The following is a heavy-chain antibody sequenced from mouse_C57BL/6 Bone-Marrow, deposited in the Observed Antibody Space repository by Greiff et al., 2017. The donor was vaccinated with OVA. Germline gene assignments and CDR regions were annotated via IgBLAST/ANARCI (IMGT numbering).Heavy chain of an antibody. D-gene: IGHD2-5*01. CDR3: ARRYSNYVGAWFAY. CDR2: ISSGGSYT. CDR1: GFTFSSYG. J-gene: IGHJ3*01. V-gene: IGHV5-6*01. Sequence: EVQLVESGGDLVKPGGSLKLSCAASGFTFSSYGMSWVRQTPDKRLEWVATISSGGSYTYYPDSVKGRFTISRDNAKNTLYLQMSSLKSEDTAMYYCARRYSNYVGAWFAYWGQGTLVTVSA.